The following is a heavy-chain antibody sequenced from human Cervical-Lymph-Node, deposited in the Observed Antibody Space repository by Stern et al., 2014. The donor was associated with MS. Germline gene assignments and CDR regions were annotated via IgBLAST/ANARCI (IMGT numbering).Heavy chain of an antibody. Sequence: VQLVESGAEVQKPGASVKVSCKASGYTFTGHYIHWVRQAPGQGLEMVGRVHPNSGGTKYAQKFQGRVSRARDTSISTAYMELSRLRSDDTAVYYCARGTYFDYYYYGMDVWGQGTTVTVSS. CDR3: ARGTYFDYYYYGMDV. V-gene: IGHV1-2*06. D-gene: IGHD3-9*01. J-gene: IGHJ6*02. CDR2: VHPNSGGT. CDR1: GYTFTGHY.